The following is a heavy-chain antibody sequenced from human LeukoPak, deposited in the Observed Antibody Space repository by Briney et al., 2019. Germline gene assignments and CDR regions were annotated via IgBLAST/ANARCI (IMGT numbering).Heavy chain of an antibody. Sequence: SETLSLTCTVSGGSISNYYWSWIRQPPGKGLEWIGYIFYSGSTDYNPSLKSRVTMSVDTSKSQFSLKLTSVTAADTALYYCASIPTYYDILTGYSGYNWFDSWGQGSLVTVSS. V-gene: IGHV4-59*01. CDR1: GGSISNYY. D-gene: IGHD3-9*01. CDR2: IFYSGST. CDR3: ASIPTYYDILTGYSGYNWFDS. J-gene: IGHJ5*01.